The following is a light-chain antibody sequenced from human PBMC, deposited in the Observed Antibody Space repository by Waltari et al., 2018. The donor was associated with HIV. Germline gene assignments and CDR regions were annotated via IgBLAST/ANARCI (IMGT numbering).Light chain of an antibody. CDR3: ATWDVSLGGSYV. CDR2: RDN. V-gene: IGLV1-47*01. Sequence: QSVLTQPPSASGTPGQRVTISCSGTTSNVGNNFVSWYQQLPGTAPKLLIYRDNLRPSGVPDGFSGSKSGASASLAISGLRSEDEGDYHCATWDVSLGGSYVFGAGTKLTVL. J-gene: IGLJ1*01. CDR1: TSNVGNNF.